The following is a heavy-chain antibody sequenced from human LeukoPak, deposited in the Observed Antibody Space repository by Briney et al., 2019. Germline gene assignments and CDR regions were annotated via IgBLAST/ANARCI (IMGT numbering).Heavy chain of an antibody. J-gene: IGHJ4*02. D-gene: IGHD6-19*01. CDR1: GFTFSSYA. CDR3: AKDLIRGSGIAVAEGPDY. CDR2: ISGSGGST. V-gene: IGHV3-23*01. Sequence: ETGGSLRLSCAASGFTFSSYAMSWVRQAPGKGLEWVSAISGSGGSTYYADSVKGRFTISRDNSKNTLYLQMNSLRAEDTAVYYCAKDLIRGSGIAVAEGPDYWGQGTLVTVSS.